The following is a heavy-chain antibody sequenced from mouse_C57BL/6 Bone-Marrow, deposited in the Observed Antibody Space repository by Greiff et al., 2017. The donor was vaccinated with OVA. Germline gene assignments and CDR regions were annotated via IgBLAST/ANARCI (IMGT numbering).Heavy chain of an antibody. CDR3: ARGDY. Sequence: VQLQQPGAELVMPGASVKLSCKASGYTFTSYWMHWVKQRPGQGLEWIGEIDPSDSYTNYNQKFKGKSTLTVDKSSSTAYMRLSSLTSEDSAVYYCARGDYWGQGTSVTVSS. J-gene: IGHJ4*01. V-gene: IGHV1-69*01. CDR1: GYTFTSYW. CDR2: IDPSDSYT.